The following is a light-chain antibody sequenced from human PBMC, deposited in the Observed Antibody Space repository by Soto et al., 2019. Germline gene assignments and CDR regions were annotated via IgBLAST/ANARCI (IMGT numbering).Light chain of an antibody. J-gene: IGKJ4*01. Sequence: EIVMTQSPATLSVSPGERATLSCRASQSVSSNLAWYQQKPGQAPRLLIYGASTRATGIPARFSGSGSGTEFTINISSLQSEDFAVYYCQQYKNWPPLTFGGGTKVEIK. V-gene: IGKV3-15*01. CDR3: QQYKNWPPLT. CDR1: QSVSSN. CDR2: GAS.